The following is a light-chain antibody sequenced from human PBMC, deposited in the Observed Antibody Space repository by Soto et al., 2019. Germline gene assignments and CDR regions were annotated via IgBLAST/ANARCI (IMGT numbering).Light chain of an antibody. J-gene: IGKJ1*01. V-gene: IGKV2-28*01. CDR3: MQGLQSPT. CDR1: QSLLHTNGYNY. CDR2: LGS. Sequence: SVMTQSPLSLPVTPGEPASISCRSSQSLLHTNGYNYLDWYLQKPGQSPQLLIYLGSNRASGVPDRFSGSGSGRDFTLKIGTVEPEDVGVYYCMQGLQSPTFGQGTKVEIK.